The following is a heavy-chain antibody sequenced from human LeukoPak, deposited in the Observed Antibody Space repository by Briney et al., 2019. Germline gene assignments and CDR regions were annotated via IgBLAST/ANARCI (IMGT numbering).Heavy chain of an antibody. V-gene: IGHV3-53*01. CDR1: GLTVSSNC. CDR3: ARRAGDYSHPYDY. J-gene: IGHJ4*02. D-gene: IGHD3-22*01. CDR2: IYSGGNT. Sequence: PGGSLRLSCAASGLTVSSNCMSWVRQAPGKGLEWVSFIYSGGNTYYADYVKGRFTISRDNSKNTFHLQMNSLRAEDTAMYYCARRAGDYSHPYDYWGQGTLVTVSS.